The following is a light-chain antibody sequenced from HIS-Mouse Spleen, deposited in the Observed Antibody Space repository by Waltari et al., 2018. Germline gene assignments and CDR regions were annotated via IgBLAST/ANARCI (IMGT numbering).Light chain of an antibody. CDR3: QQLNSYPPT. CDR1: QGISSY. CDR2: AAT. V-gene: IGKV1-9*01. J-gene: IGKJ1*01. Sequence: DIQLTQSPSFLSASVGDRVTITCRASQGISSYLTWYQQNPGKATKLRIYAATTLQSGVPSMFSGSGSGTEFTLTISSLQPEDFATYYCQQLNSYPPTFGQGTKVEIK.